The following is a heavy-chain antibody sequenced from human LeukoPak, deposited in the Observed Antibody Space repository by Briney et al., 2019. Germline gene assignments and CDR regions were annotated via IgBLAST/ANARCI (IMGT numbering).Heavy chain of an antibody. Sequence: GASVKVSCKASGGTFISYAISWVRQAPGQGLEWMGGIIPIFGTANYAQKFQGRVTITADESTSTAYMELSSLRSEDTAVYYCARDNGYSYGSEYGMDVWGQGTTVTVSS. CDR3: ARDNGYSYGSEYGMDV. CDR2: IIPIFGTA. J-gene: IGHJ6*02. V-gene: IGHV1-69*13. CDR1: GGTFISYA. D-gene: IGHD5-18*01.